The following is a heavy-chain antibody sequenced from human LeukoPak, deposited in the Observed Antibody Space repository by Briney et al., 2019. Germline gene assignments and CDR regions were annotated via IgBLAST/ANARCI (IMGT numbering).Heavy chain of an antibody. CDR2: ISSSGSSI. J-gene: IGHJ5*02. Sequence: PGGSLRLSCAASGFTFSTYEMNWVRQAPGKGLEWVSYISSSGSSIYYADSVKGRFTISRDNAKNSLYLQMNSVRAEDTAVYYCARDRVNWNDGFDPWGQGTLVTVSS. CDR3: ARDRVNWNDGFDP. V-gene: IGHV3-48*03. D-gene: IGHD1-20*01. CDR1: GFTFSTYE.